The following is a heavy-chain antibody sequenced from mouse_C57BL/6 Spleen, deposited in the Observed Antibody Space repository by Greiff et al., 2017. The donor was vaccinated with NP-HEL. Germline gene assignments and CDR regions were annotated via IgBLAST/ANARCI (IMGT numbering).Heavy chain of an antibody. CDR2: IYPSDSET. CDR3: ARGDDYDGGGFAY. J-gene: IGHJ3*01. V-gene: IGHV1-61*01. CDR1: GYTFTSYW. D-gene: IGHD2-4*01. Sequence: QVQLQQPGAELVRPGSSVKLSCKASGYTFTSYWLDWVKQRPGQGLEWIGNIYPSDSETHYNQKFKDKATLTVDKSSSTAYMQLSSLTSEDSAVYYCARGDDYDGGGFAYWGQGTLVTVSA.